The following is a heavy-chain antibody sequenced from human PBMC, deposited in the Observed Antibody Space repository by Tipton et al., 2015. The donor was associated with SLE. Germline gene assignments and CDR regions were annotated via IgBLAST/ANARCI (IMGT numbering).Heavy chain of an antibody. Sequence: SLRLSCAASGFTFSSYWMSWVRQAPGKGLEWVANIKQDGSEKYYVDSVKGRFTISRDNAKNSLYLQMNSLRAEDMALYYCAKSGGSYLRGDAFDIWGHGTRVTVSS. CDR1: GFTFSSYW. CDR3: AKSGGSYLRGDAFDI. V-gene: IGHV3-7*03. CDR2: IKQDGSEK. J-gene: IGHJ3*02. D-gene: IGHD1-26*01.